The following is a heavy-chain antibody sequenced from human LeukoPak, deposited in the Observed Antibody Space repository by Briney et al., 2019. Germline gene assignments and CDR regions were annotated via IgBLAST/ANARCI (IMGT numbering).Heavy chain of an antibody. CDR2: IIPILGIA. V-gene: IGHV1-69*04. CDR1: GGTFSSYA. J-gene: IGHJ4*02. CDR3: ARWTGYSSSCCSGFDY. Sequence: SVKVSCKASGGTFSSYAISWVRQAPGQGLEWMGRIIPILGIANYAQKFQGRVTITADKSTSTAYMELSSLRSEDTAVYYCARWTGYSSSCCSGFDYWGQGTLVTVSS. D-gene: IGHD6-13*01.